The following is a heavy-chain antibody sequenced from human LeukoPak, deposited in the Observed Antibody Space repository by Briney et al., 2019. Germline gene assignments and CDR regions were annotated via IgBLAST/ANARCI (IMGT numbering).Heavy chain of an antibody. CDR3: ARDRGGSYMYLQH. D-gene: IGHD1-26*01. Sequence: GGSLRLSCAASGFTFDDYGMSWVRQAPGKGLEWVSGINRNGGSAGHADPVKGRFTISRDNVKNFLFLQMNSLRAEDTALYYCARDRGGSYMYLQHWGQGTLVTVSS. CDR1: GFTFDDYG. V-gene: IGHV3-20*04. J-gene: IGHJ1*01. CDR2: INRNGGSA.